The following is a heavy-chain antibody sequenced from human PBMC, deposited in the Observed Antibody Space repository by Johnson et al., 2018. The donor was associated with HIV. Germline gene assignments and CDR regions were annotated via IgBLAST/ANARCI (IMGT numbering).Heavy chain of an antibody. Sequence: QVQLVESGGGVVQPGRSLRLSCAASGFTFSSYAMHWVRQAPGKGLEWVAVIWYDGSNKYYADSVKGRFTISRDNSKNTLYLQMNSLRAEDTAVYYCAKEEEDAFDIWGQGTMVTVSS. CDR3: AKEEEDAFDI. CDR2: IWYDGSNK. V-gene: IGHV3-30*04. CDR1: GFTFSSYA. J-gene: IGHJ3*02.